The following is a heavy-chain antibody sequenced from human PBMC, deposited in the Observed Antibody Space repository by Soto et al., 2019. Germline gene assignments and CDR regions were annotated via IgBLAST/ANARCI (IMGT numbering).Heavy chain of an antibody. CDR1: GGSLSGNF. J-gene: IGHJ3*02. CDR3: ARGEFGFSYCTSISSHCAFDI. D-gene: IGHD2-2*01. Sequence: QVQLQQWSAGLLKPSETLSLTCAVSGGSLSGNFWSWIRQTPGKGLDWIAEINHGGDTNYSPSLKSRVTISVDTSKNQFSLKVNSVTAADTAVYYCARGEFGFSYCTSISSHCAFDIWAQGTMVTVSS. V-gene: IGHV4-34*01. CDR2: INHGGDT.